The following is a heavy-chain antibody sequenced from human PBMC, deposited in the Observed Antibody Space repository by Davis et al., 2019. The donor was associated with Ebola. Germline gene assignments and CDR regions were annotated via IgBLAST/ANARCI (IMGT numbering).Heavy chain of an antibody. Sequence: SVKVSCKASGGTFSSYAISWVRQAPGQGLEWMGGIIPILGIANYAQKFQGRVTITADKSTRTAYMELSSLRSEDTAVYYCARGALGVGATGAFDYWGQGTLVTVSS. CDR1: GGTFSSYA. CDR2: IIPILGIA. V-gene: IGHV1-69*10. J-gene: IGHJ4*02. D-gene: IGHD1-26*01. CDR3: ARGALGVGATGAFDY.